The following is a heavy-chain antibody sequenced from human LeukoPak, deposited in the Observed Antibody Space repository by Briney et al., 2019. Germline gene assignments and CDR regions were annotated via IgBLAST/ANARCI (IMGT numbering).Heavy chain of an antibody. J-gene: IGHJ4*02. CDR3: ARHNSYLVSAAYDY. V-gene: IGHV4-59*01. CDR2: VHHSGST. D-gene: IGHD2-15*01. CDR1: SDSITSYY. Sequence: SETLSLTCTVSSDSITSYYWTWIRQPPGKGLEWIGYVHHSGSTNYNPSLKSRLTISVDTSKNQFSLKLTSVSAADTAVYYCARHNSYLVSAAYDYWGQGALVTVSS.